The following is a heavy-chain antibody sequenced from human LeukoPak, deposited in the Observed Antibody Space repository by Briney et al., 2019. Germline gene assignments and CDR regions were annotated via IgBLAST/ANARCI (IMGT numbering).Heavy chain of an antibody. CDR3: ARDLIRAIDDTTGYMDY. D-gene: IGHD3-22*01. J-gene: IGHJ4*02. CDR2: ISYDGINK. V-gene: IGHV3-30-3*01. CDR1: GFTFSNYA. Sequence: GRSLRLSCAATGFTFSNYAMHWVRQAPGKGLEWVAVISYDGINKYYADSVKGRFTISRDNSKNRLYLQMNSLRAEDTAVYYCARDLIRAIDDTTGYMDYWGQGTLVPVSS.